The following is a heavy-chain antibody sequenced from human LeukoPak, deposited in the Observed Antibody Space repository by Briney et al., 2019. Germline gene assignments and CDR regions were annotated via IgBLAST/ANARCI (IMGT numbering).Heavy chain of an antibody. CDR1: GGSINSYY. CDR2: IHYSGST. Sequence: SETLSLTCTVSGGSINSYYWSWIWQPPGKGLEWIGYIHYSGSTNYNPSLKSRVTISVDTSKNQFSLKLSSVTAADTAVYYCARVRDRSGYFYDFDYWGQGTLVTVSS. D-gene: IGHD3-22*01. CDR3: ARVRDRSGYFYDFDY. V-gene: IGHV4-59*01. J-gene: IGHJ4*02.